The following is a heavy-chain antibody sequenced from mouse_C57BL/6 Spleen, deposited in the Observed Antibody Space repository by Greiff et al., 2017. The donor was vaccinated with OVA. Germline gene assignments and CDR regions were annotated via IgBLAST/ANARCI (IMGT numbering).Heavy chain of an antibody. CDR1: GFTFSSYG. CDR2: ISSGGSYT. Sequence: EVKLVESGGDLVKPGGSLKLSCAASGFTFSSYGMSWVRQTPDKRLEWVATISSGGSYTYYPDSVKARFTISRDNAKNTLYLQMSSLKSEDTAMYYCAREGWVYWGQGTTLTVSS. V-gene: IGHV5-6*01. D-gene: IGHD2-3*01. CDR3: AREGWVY. J-gene: IGHJ2*01.